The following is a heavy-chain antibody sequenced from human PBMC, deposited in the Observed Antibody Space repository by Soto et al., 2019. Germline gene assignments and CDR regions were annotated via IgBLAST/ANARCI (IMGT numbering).Heavy chain of an antibody. CDR3: ARDLRITMLRGPSPGY. J-gene: IGHJ4*02. CDR2: IWYDGGNK. Sequence: GGSLRLSCAASGFTFSSYGMHWVRQAPGKGLEWVALIWYDGGNKYYANSVKGRFTISRDNSKNTLYLQMNSLRAEDTAVYYCARDLRITMLRGPSPGYWGQGTLVTVSS. V-gene: IGHV3-33*01. CDR1: GFTFSSYG. D-gene: IGHD3-10*01.